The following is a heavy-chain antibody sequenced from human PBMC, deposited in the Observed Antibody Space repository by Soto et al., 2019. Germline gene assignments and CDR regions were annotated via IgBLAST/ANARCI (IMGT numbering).Heavy chain of an antibody. CDR1: GFTFTDYY. CDR3: ANEFPAATKVFDD. J-gene: IGHJ4*02. Sequence: QVQLVQSGAEVKEPGASLKLSCTTSGFTFTDYYIHWVRQAPGQGLEWMTTLNAGNGYIGYVPRFQGRVAVTPNTSRRTVYTEIHRRRYVDTTVYFCANEFPAATKVFDDWGQGTVVTVSS. V-gene: IGHV1-46*03. CDR2: LNAGNGYI. D-gene: IGHD6-13*01.